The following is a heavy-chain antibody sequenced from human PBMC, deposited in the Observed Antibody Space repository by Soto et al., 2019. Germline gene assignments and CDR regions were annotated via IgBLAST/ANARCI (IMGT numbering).Heavy chain of an antibody. V-gene: IGHV2-5*02. Sequence: QITLNESGPTVVRPTETLTLTCRFSGFSLTTSGVGVGWIRQSPGKAPEWLALIYWDDDKRYSASLKSRLTITKDPSKNQVVLTVAPVYPTDTATYYCAHRVLRTVFGLVTTTAIYFDFWGQGTPVAVSS. J-gene: IGHJ4*02. CDR1: GFSLTTSGVG. CDR2: IYWDDDK. D-gene: IGHD3-3*01. CDR3: AHRVLRTVFGLVTTTAIYFDF.